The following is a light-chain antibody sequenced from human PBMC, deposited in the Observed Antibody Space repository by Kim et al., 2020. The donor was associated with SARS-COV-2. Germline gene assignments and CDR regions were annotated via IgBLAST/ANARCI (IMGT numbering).Light chain of an antibody. CDR3: QSSDSSNQWV. J-gene: IGLJ3*02. CDR1: SGNLARDS. CDR2: EDD. Sequence: KALTISCTRTSGNLARDSVQWSQQRPHNTPTSVVYEDDQRPSGVPDRFSGSIDSSSTFASLSISGLRAEDEADYYCQSSDSSNQWVFGGGTQLTVL. V-gene: IGLV6-57*01.